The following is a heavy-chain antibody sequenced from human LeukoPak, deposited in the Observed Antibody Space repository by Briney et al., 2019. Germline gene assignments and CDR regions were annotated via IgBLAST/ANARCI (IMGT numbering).Heavy chain of an antibody. CDR1: SGSISISSYY. Sequence: SETLSLTCTVSSGSISISSYYWGWIRQPPGKGLEWIGNIYYSGSTYYNPSLKSRVTISVDTSKNQFSLKLSSVTAADTAVYYCARHDASGYYGLYWGQGTLVTVSS. D-gene: IGHD3-22*01. J-gene: IGHJ4*02. CDR3: ARHDASGYYGLY. CDR2: IYYSGST. V-gene: IGHV4-39*01.